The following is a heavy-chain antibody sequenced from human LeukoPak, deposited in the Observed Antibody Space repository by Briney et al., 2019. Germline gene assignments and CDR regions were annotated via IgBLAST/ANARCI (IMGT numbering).Heavy chain of an antibody. CDR2: ISGSGGST. J-gene: IGHJ4*02. CDR3: AKDGAWLRFDD. D-gene: IGHD5-12*01. CDR1: GFTFNSYA. Sequence: GGSLRLSCAAAGFTFNSYAMSWVRQAPGKGLGWVSAISGSGGSTYYADSVKGRFTISRDNSKNTLYLQMNSLRAEDTAVYYCAKDGAWLRFDDWGQGILVTVSS. V-gene: IGHV3-23*01.